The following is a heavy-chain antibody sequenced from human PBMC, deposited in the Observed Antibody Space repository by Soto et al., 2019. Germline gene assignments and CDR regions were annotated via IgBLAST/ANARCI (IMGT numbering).Heavy chain of an antibody. J-gene: IGHJ2*01. CDR1: GFTFSNYA. CDR3: ARDMGADYYDSSGYYTSRWYFDL. D-gene: IGHD3-22*01. Sequence: PGGSLRLSCAASGFTFSNYAMNWVRQAPGKGLEWVALIRQNGSSKYYVDSVKGRFTISRDNAKNSLYLQMNSLRAEDTAVYYCARDMGADYYDSSGYYTSRWYFDLWGRGTLVTVSS. CDR2: IRQNGSSK. V-gene: IGHV3-7*03.